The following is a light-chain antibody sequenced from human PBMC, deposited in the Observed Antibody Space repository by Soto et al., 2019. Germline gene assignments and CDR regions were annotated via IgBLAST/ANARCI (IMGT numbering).Light chain of an antibody. CDR2: SNN. CDR1: SSNIGSNT. J-gene: IGLJ3*02. Sequence: QSVLTQPPSASGTPGQRVTISCSGSSSNIGSNTVNWYQQLPGTAPKLLIYSNNQRPSGVPDRFSGSKSGTSASLAISGLQSEDEADYYCAAWDDSLNVLKFGGGTKVTVL. CDR3: AAWDDSLNVLK. V-gene: IGLV1-44*01.